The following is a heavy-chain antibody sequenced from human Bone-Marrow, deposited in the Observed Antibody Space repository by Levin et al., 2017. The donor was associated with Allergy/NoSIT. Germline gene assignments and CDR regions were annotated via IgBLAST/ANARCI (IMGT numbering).Heavy chain of an antibody. CDR2: VSAGGNYI. CDR3: ASWAMYHYDRSAFDYFYYAMDV. V-gene: IGHV3-21*01. D-gene: IGHD3-22*01. Sequence: GESLKISCAASGILFSSYDMNWVRQAPGKGLEWVSSVSAGGNYIYYADSVKGRFTISRDNAKNSLFLQMNSLRAEDTAVYYCASWAMYHYDRSAFDYFYYAMDVWGQGTTVTVSS. CDR1: GILFSSYD. J-gene: IGHJ6*02.